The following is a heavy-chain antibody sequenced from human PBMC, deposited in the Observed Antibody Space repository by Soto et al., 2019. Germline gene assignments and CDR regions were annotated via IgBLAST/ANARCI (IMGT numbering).Heavy chain of an antibody. V-gene: IGHV3-64*01. CDR1: GFTFSSYA. J-gene: IGHJ4*02. CDR2: ISSNGGST. Sequence: PGGSLRLSCAASGFTFSSYAMHWVRQAPGKGLEYVSAISSNGGSTYYANSVKGRFTISRDNSKRTLYLQMGSLRAEDMAVYYCARSINYYDGSGPHLDYWGQGTLVTVSS. CDR3: ARSINYYDGSGPHLDY. D-gene: IGHD3-22*01.